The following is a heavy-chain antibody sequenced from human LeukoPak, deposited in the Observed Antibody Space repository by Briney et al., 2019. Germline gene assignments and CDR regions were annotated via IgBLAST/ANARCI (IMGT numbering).Heavy chain of an antibody. J-gene: IGHJ4*02. V-gene: IGHV1-46*01. CDR3: AIEQASGYDYVWGSYRYLT. CDR2: INPSGGST. Sequence: ASVKVSCKASGYTFTSYYMHWVRQAPGQGLEWMGLINPSGGSTTYAQKFQGRVTMTRDTSTSTVYMELSSLRSEDTAVYYCAIEQASGYDYVWGSYRYLTWGQGTLVTVSS. CDR1: GYTFTSYY. D-gene: IGHD3-16*02.